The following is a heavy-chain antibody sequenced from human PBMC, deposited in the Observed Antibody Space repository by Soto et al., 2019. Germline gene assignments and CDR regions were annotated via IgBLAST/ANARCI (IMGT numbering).Heavy chain of an antibody. J-gene: IGHJ4*02. CDR3: ARAKTSGYGDVYYFDY. CDR1: GGSISSYY. Sequence: SETLTLTCTVSGGSISSYYWSWIRQPPGKGLEWIGYIFYSGSTNYNPSLKSRVTISADTSKNQFSLKLSSVTAADTAVYYCARAKTSGYGDVYYFDYWGQGTLVTVS. D-gene: IGHD4-17*01. V-gene: IGHV4-59*01. CDR2: IFYSGST.